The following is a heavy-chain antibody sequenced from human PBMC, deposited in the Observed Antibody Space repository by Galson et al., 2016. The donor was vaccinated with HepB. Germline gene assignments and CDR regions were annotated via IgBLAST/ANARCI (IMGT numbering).Heavy chain of an antibody. J-gene: IGHJ4*02. Sequence: SLRLSCAASGFTFSSYEMIWVRQASGRGLEWVSYISSSGSDIYYTESVRGRFTISRDNVDNSLYLQMNSLRAEDTAVYYCVRDGRIRSGSFLRWDYWGRGTLVTVSS. D-gene: IGHD3-3*01. CDR1: GFTFSSYE. CDR2: ISSSGSDI. V-gene: IGHV3-48*03. CDR3: VRDGRIRSGSFLRWDY.